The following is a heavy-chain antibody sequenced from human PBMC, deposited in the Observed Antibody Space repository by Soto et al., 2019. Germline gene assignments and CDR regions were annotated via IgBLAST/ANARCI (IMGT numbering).Heavy chain of an antibody. Sequence: KPSETLSLTCRVSGGSMSGYYWSWIRQAPGKGLEWIGYVYYTGSTSYNPSLQSRVTISVDTSNKQFSLSLRLVTAADTAVYFCAGGIAVPSGHIDHWGQGIRVTVSS. CDR3: AGGIAVPSGHIDH. V-gene: IGHV4-59*01. CDR2: VYYTGST. CDR1: GGSMSGYY. D-gene: IGHD6-19*01. J-gene: IGHJ4*02.